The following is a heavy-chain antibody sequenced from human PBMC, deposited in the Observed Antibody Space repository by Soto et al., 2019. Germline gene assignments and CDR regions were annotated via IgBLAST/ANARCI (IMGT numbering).Heavy chain of an antibody. Sequence: SGTLSLACTVSGGSISIYYWSWIRQPPGKGLEWIGYIYYSGSTNYNPSLKSRVTISVDTSKNQFSLKLSSVTAADTAVYYCARGENYDILTGYYFDYWGQGTLVTVSS. J-gene: IGHJ4*02. D-gene: IGHD3-9*01. CDR3: ARGENYDILTGYYFDY. V-gene: IGHV4-59*01. CDR1: GGSISIYY. CDR2: IYYSGST.